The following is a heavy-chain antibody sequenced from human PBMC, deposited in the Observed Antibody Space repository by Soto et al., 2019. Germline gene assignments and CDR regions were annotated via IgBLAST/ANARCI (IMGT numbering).Heavy chain of an antibody. CDR3: ARGGREGSYYDYYYYGMDV. V-gene: IGHV4-31*03. D-gene: IGHD1-26*01. CDR2: IYYSGST. Sequence: KPSETLSLTCTVSGGSISSGGYYWSWIRQHPGKGLEWIGYIYYSGSTYYNPSLKSRVTISVDTSKNQFSLKLSSVTAADTAVYYCARGGREGSYYDYYYYGMDVWGQGTTVTVSS. J-gene: IGHJ6*02. CDR1: GGSISSGGYY.